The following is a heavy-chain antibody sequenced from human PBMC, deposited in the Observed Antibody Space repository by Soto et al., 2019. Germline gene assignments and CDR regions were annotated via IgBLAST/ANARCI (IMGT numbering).Heavy chain of an antibody. Sequence: QITLKESGPTLVKPTQTLTLTCTFTGFSLSTSGVGVGWIRQPPGKALEWLAVINWDNGKFYSPSLESRLTITKDTSKNQVVLTMTNMDPVDTATYHCAHRRVLYGMDVWGQGTTVTVSS. CDR2: INWDNGK. V-gene: IGHV2-5*02. J-gene: IGHJ6*02. CDR1: GFSLSTSGVG. CDR3: AHRRVLYGMDV.